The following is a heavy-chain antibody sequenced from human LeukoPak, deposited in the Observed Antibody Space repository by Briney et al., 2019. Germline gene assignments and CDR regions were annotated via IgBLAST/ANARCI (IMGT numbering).Heavy chain of an antibody. CDR2: IYYSGST. Sequence: SETLSLTCTVSGGSISSYYWSWIRQPPGKGLEWIGYIYYSGSTNYNPSLKSRVTISLDTSKNQFSLKLSSVTAADTAVYYCARRTYDLWSADYTGAFDIWGQGTMVTVSS. CDR1: GGSISSYY. D-gene: IGHD3-3*01. V-gene: IGHV4-59*01. J-gene: IGHJ3*02. CDR3: ARRTYDLWSADYTGAFDI.